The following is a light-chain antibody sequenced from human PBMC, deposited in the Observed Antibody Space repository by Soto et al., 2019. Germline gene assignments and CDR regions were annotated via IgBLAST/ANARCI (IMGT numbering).Light chain of an antibody. V-gene: IGKV1-39*01. Sequence: DIQMTQSPSSLSASVGDRVTLTCRASQSIDTYLNWYQQKPGKAPTLLIFAATNLQSGVPSRFIGGGSGTHFTLTITSLQLEDFATYFCQQSYSAPWTFGQGTKVDIK. CDR3: QQSYSAPWT. CDR1: QSIDTY. CDR2: AAT. J-gene: IGKJ1*01.